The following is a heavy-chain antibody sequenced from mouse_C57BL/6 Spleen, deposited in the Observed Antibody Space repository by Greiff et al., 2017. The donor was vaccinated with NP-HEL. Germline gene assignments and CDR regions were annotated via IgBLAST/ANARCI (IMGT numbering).Heavy chain of an antibody. CDR2: IDPEDGET. CDR3: ARGGFTTVVAPVDY. CDR1: GFNIQDYY. D-gene: IGHD1-1*01. Sequence: EVQLQQSGAELVKPGASVKLSCTASGFNIQDYYMHWVKQRTEQGLEWIGRIDPEDGETKYAPKFQGQATITAGTSSNPAYLQLSSLTSEDTAVYYCARGGFTTVVAPVDYWGQGTTLTVSS. V-gene: IGHV14-2*01. J-gene: IGHJ2*01.